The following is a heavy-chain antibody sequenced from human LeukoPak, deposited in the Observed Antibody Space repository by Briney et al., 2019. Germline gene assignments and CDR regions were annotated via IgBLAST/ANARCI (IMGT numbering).Heavy chain of an antibody. V-gene: IGHV1-18*01. D-gene: IGHD3-9*01. Sequence: ASVKVSCKASGYTFTSYGISWVRQAPGQGLEWMGWISAYNGNTNYAQKLQGRVTMTTDTSTSTAYMELRSLRSDDTAVYYCARAPYYDILTGYYLFDYWGQGTLVTVSS. CDR3: ARAPYYDILTGYYLFDY. CDR1: GYTFTSYG. J-gene: IGHJ4*02. CDR2: ISAYNGNT.